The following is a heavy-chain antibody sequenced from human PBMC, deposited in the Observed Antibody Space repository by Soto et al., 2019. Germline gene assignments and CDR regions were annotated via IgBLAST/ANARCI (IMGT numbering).Heavy chain of an antibody. Sequence: SATLAITCTVTGGAISGYYWTWIRQSAGEGLEWIGRIYSSGSTNYNPSLKSRVTISLDTSMNYFSLRLSSVTAADTAVYYCARGQRFSDWFDPWGQGTLVTVSS. CDR3: ARGQRFSDWFDP. J-gene: IGHJ5*02. D-gene: IGHD3-3*01. CDR2: IYSSGST. V-gene: IGHV4-4*07. CDR1: GGAISGYY.